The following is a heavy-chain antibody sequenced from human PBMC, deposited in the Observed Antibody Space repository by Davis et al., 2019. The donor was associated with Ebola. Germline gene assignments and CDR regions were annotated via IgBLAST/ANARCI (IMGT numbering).Heavy chain of an antibody. J-gene: IGHJ4*02. V-gene: IGHV4-59*08. D-gene: IGHD7-27*01. CDR3: AKHRAEWLTGIFDS. Sequence: SETLSLTCTVSGDSISSYYLSWIRQPPGKELEWMGCIYYSCSTNYNPSLESRVTMSIDTSKNQFSLRLSSVTAADTAVYYCAKHRAEWLTGIFDSWGQGTQVTVSS. CDR2: IYYSCST. CDR1: GDSISSYY.